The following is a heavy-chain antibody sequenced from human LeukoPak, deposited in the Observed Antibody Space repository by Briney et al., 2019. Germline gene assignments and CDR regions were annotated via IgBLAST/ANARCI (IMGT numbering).Heavy chain of an antibody. D-gene: IGHD1-20*01. CDR2: ISSSSSYI. CDR3: AKDNWNDLGLDY. CDR1: GFTFSDYY. J-gene: IGHJ4*02. V-gene: IGHV3-11*01. Sequence: PGGSLRLSCAASGFTFSDYYMSWIRQAPGKGLEWVSSISSSSSYIYYADSVKGRFTISRDNAKNSLYLQMNSLRAEDTAVYYCAKDNWNDLGLDYWGQGTLVTVSS.